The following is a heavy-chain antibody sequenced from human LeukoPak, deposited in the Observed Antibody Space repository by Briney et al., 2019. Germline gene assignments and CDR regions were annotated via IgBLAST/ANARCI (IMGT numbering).Heavy chain of an antibody. J-gene: IGHJ6*02. CDR3: ARDPKSSGWYDYYYYYGMDV. D-gene: IGHD6-19*01. V-gene: IGHV1-18*01. CDR1: GCTFTTYA. Sequence: GASVKVSCKASGCTFTTYAVHWVRQAPGQRLEWMGWISAYNGNTNYAQKLQGRVTMTTDTSTSTAYMELRSLRSDDTAVYYCARDPKSSGWYDYYYYYGMDVWGQGTTVTVSS. CDR2: ISAYNGNT.